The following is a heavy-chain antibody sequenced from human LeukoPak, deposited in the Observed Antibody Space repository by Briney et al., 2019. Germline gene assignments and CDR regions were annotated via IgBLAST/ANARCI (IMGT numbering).Heavy chain of an antibody. CDR3: ARRDSSTSSESRDYALDI. D-gene: IGHD3-22*01. Sequence: GGSLRLSCPASGFTFSTYAMHWVRQAPGKGLEWVTIISFDAKNIYYADSVKGRFTISRDNSKSTLYLQMNSLRTEDTAVYYCARRDSSTSSESRDYALDIWGQGTMVTVSS. V-gene: IGHV3-30*04. CDR1: GFTFSTYA. J-gene: IGHJ3*02. CDR2: ISFDAKNI.